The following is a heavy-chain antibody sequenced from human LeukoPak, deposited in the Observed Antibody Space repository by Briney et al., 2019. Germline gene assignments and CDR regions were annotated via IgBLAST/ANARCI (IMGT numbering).Heavy chain of an antibody. CDR1: GFTFGDDG. CDR3: PRGTYAFDY. J-gene: IGHJ4*02. V-gene: IGHV3-49*03. CDR2: IRSKTYGGTT. D-gene: IGHD2-2*01. Sequence: GGSLRLSCTASGFTFGDDGISWFRQAPGKGLEWVGFIRSKTYGGTTEYAASVKGRFIISRDDSKSIAYLQMNSLKTEDTAIYYCPRGTYAFDYWGQGTLVTVSS.